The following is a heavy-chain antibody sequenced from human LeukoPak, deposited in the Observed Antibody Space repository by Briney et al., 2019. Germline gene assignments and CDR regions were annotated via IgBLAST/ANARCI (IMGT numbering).Heavy chain of an antibody. D-gene: IGHD6-25*01. V-gene: IGHV3-7*01. Sequence: GGPVRLTCAASGFTFSSYWMTWVRQAPGKGLEWVANIKEGGYEKYYVDSVKGRFTISRDNAKNSLYLQMNSLRAEDTAVYYCATDGSWGQGIVVTVSS. CDR3: ATDGS. J-gene: IGHJ5*02. CDR2: IKEGGYEK. CDR1: GFTFSSYW.